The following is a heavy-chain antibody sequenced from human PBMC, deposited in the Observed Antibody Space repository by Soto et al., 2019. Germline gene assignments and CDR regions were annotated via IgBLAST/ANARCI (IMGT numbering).Heavy chain of an antibody. CDR3: ARLGGYYQALDT. D-gene: IGHD3-22*01. V-gene: IGHV4-59*08. J-gene: IGHJ5*02. CDR1: GGSISPYY. CDR2: IYYTGTT. Sequence: QVQLQESGPGLVKPSETLSLTCTVSGGSISPYYWSWIRQSPGKGLEWIGYIYYTGTTRYNPSLKRRVXVXIXXSKNQFSLKLSSVTAADTAVYYCARLGGYYQALDTWGQGALVTVSS.